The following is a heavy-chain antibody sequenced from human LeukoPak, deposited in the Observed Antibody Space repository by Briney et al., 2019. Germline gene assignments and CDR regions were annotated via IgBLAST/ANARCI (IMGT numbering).Heavy chain of an antibody. D-gene: IGHD2/OR15-2a*01. J-gene: IGHJ4*02. CDR1: GYTFTGYY. Sequence: ASVKVSCEASGYTFTGYYLHWVRQAPGQGLEWVGWINHNSGGTSSAQKFQGRVTMTRDTSLSTAYMELSRLGSDDTAIFYCARGGYSTTWGVSDYWGQGTLVTVSS. CDR2: INHNSGGT. CDR3: ARGGYSTTWGVSDY. V-gene: IGHV1-2*02.